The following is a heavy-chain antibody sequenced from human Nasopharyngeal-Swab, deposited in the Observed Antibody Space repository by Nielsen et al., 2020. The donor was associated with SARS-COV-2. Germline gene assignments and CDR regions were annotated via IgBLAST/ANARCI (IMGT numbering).Heavy chain of an antibody. D-gene: IGHD3-3*01. Sequence: RQAPGKGLEWIGRFYYSGSTYYSPALKSRVTISVDTSKNHCSLKLISGTAADPAIYYCARQGVEYYDFWSGYYRGLGFDYWGQGTLVTVSS. V-gene: IGHV4-39*01. J-gene: IGHJ4*02. CDR3: ARQGVEYYDFWSGYYRGLGFDY. CDR2: FYYSGST.